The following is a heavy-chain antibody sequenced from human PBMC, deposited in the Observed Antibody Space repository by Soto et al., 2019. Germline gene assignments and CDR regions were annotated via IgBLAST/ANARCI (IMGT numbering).Heavy chain of an antibody. D-gene: IGHD6-19*01. V-gene: IGHV4-59*08. CDR3: ARHLSSGWYVGQFDY. CDR1: GGSISSYY. CDR2: IYYSGST. J-gene: IGHJ4*02. Sequence: SETLSLTCTVSGGSISSYYWSWIRQPPGKGLEWIGYIYYSGSTNYNPSLKSRVTISVDTSKNQFSLKLSSVTAADTAVYYCARHLSSGWYVGQFDYWGQGTLVTVSS.